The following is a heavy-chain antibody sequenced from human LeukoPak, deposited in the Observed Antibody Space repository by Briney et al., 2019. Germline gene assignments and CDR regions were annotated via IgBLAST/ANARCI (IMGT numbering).Heavy chain of an antibody. CDR3: AREADSSGYFFRPDY. Sequence: ASVMVPCNAAGYTFTNYAISWVRQAPGQGLEWMGWISVYSDDTKSAQNLQGRITMTKDTSTSTAYMELRSLRSDDTAVYYCAREADSSGYFFRPDYWGQGTLVTVSS. D-gene: IGHD3-22*01. CDR1: GYTFTNYA. V-gene: IGHV1-18*01. CDR2: ISVYSDDT. J-gene: IGHJ4*02.